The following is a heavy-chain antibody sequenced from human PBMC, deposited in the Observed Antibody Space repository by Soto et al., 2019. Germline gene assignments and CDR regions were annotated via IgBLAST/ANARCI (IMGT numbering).Heavy chain of an antibody. D-gene: IGHD6-13*01. J-gene: IGHJ6*02. CDR3: AREGRIAAAGTVDYYYYGMDV. Sequence: SVKVSCKASGGTFSSYAISWVRQAPGQGLEWMGGIIPIFGTANYAQKFQGRVTITADESTSTAYMELSSLRSEDTAVYYCAREGRIAAAGTVDYYYYGMDVWGQGTTVTVSS. CDR2: IIPIFGTA. CDR1: GGTFSSYA. V-gene: IGHV1-69*13.